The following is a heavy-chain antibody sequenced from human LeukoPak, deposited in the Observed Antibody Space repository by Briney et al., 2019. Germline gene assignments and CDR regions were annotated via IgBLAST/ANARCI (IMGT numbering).Heavy chain of an antibody. J-gene: IGHJ4*02. CDR1: GGTFSSYG. CDR3: ARGHKTPYDY. Sequence: ASVKVSCKASGGTFSSYGISWVRQAPGQGLEWMGRIIPIFGTANYAQKFQGRVTITTDESTSTAYMELSSLRSEDTAVYYCARGHKTPYDYWGQGTLVTVSS. CDR2: IIPIFGTA. V-gene: IGHV1-69*05.